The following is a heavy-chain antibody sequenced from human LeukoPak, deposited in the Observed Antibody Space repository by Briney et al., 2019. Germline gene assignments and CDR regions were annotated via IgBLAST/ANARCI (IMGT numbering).Heavy chain of an antibody. CDR3: ARVEEGYGSGRRENYYYYYMDV. D-gene: IGHD3-10*01. J-gene: IGHJ6*03. CDR1: GGSFSGYY. Sequence: SETLSLTCAVYGGSFSGYYWSWIRRPPGKGLEWIGEINHSGSTHYNPSLKSRVTISVDTSKNQFSLKLSSVTAADTAVYYCARVEEGYGSGRRENYYYYYMDVWGKGTTVTISS. V-gene: IGHV4-34*01. CDR2: INHSGST.